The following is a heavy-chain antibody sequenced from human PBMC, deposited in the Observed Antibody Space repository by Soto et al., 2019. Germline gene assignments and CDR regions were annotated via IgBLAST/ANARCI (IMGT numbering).Heavy chain of an antibody. CDR3: VRGHSLLIVYAIPVGWFAP. CDR2: ISSISSYT. D-gene: IGHD2-8*01. V-gene: IGHV3-21*01. Sequence: LRLSCAASGFAFSSYSMTWVRQDPGKGLEWVSSISSISSYTHYAGPVKRRFTISRDNAKNSLYLQMNNLRAEDTAVYYCVRGHSLLIVYAIPVGWFAPWGQGTLVTVSS. CDR1: GFAFSSYS. J-gene: IGHJ5*02.